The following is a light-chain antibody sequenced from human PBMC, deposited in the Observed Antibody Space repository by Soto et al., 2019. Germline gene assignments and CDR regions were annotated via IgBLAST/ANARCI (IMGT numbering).Light chain of an antibody. V-gene: IGLV2-14*01. J-gene: IGLJ1*01. CDR2: DIT. Sequence: QSALTQPASVSGSPGQSITISCTGTSSDVGAYIFVSWYQQYPGKAPKLMIYDITNRPSGVSNRFSRSKAGNTASLTISGLQAEDEADYYCVSFTTSKSDVFGTGTKVTV. CDR1: SSDVGAYIF. CDR3: VSFTTSKSDV.